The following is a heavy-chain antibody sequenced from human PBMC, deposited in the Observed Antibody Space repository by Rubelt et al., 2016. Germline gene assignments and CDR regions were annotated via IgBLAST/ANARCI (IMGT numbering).Heavy chain of an antibody. D-gene: IGHD2-21*01. V-gene: IGHV3-74*01. Sequence: HVPGKGLVCVSRINSDGSSTSSVDSVKGRFTISRDNAKNTLYLQMTSLRDEDTAVYYCARGSYYFDYWGQGTLVTVSS. CDR3: ARGSYYFDY. J-gene: IGHJ4*02. CDR2: INSDGSST.